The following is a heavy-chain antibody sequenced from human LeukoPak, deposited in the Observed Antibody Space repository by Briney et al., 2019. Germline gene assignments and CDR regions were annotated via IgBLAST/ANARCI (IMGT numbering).Heavy chain of an antibody. CDR1: GYTSIGYD. D-gene: IGHD2/OR15-2a*01. CDR2: MNPNSGNT. J-gene: IGHJ4*02. V-gene: IGHV1-8*01. Sequence: ASVKVSCKASGYTSIGYDINWVRQATGQGLEWMGWMNPNSGNTAYAQKFQDRVTMTRDTSISTAYMELTSLRSEDTAMYYCARTFPGDYWGQGTLVTVSS. CDR3: ARTFPGDY.